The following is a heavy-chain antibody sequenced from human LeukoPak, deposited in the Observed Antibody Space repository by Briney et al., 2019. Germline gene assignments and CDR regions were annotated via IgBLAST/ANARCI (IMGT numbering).Heavy chain of an antibody. CDR3: TTFDM. J-gene: IGHJ3*02. CDR1: GFTFTNYG. V-gene: IGHV3-30*03. CDR2: KSSDGSNK. Sequence: GGSLRLSCAASGFTFTNYGIHWVRLAPGKGLEWVAVKSSDGSNKHYADSVKGRFTISRDDSKNTLYLQMNSLRVDDTALYYCTTFDMWGQGTMVTVSS.